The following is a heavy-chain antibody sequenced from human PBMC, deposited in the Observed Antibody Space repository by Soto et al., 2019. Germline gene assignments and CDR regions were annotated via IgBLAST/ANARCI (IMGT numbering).Heavy chain of an antibody. CDR2: IDPCDSYT. D-gene: IGHD3-22*01. V-gene: IGHV5-10-1*01. J-gene: IGHJ6*04. CDR3: ARHRSSGYSQYYYGMDV. CDR1: GYSFTSYW. Sequence: GESLKISCKGSGYSFTSYWISWVRQMPGKGLEGMGRIDPCDSYTTYSPSFQGHVTISSDKSINTAYLQWSRLKASETGMYYCARHRSSGYSQYYYGMDVWGKGTTVTVSS.